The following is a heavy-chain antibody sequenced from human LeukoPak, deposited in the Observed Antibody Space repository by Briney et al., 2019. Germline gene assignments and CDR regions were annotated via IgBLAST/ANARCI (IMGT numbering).Heavy chain of an antibody. CDR2: ISYSGST. V-gene: IGHV4-59*01. Sequence: KPSETLSLTCTVSGGSISSYFWSWIRQPPGKGLEWIGYISYSGSTNYNPSLKSRVTISVDTSKNQFSLKLSSVTAADTAVYYCAKVAYYYDSSGYYIFDYWGQGTLVTVSS. J-gene: IGHJ4*02. CDR3: AKVAYYYDSSGYYIFDY. CDR1: GGSISSYF. D-gene: IGHD3-22*01.